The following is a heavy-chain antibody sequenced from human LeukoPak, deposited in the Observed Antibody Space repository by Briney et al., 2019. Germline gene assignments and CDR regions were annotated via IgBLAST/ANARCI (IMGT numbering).Heavy chain of an antibody. Sequence: ASETLSLTCTVSGGSISSSSYYWGWIRQPPGKGLEWIGSIYYSGSTYYNPSLKSRVTISVDTSKNQFSLKLSSVTAADTAVYYCARQKQWLWDWGQGTLVTVSS. V-gene: IGHV4-39*01. J-gene: IGHJ4*02. CDR2: IYYSGST. CDR1: GGSISSSSYY. CDR3: ARQKQWLWD. D-gene: IGHD6-19*01.